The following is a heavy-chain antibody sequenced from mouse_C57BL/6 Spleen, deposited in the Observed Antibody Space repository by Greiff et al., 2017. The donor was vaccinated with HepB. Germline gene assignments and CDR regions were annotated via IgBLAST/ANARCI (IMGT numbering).Heavy chain of an antibody. Sequence: EVKLMESGGGLVQPGGSLKLSCAASGFTFSDYYMYWVRQTPEKRLEWVAYISNGGGSTYYPDTVKGRFTISRDNAKNTLYLQMSRLKSEDTAMYYCARLRGSSFAYWYFDVWGTGTTVTVSS. CDR3: ARLRGSSFAYWYFDV. J-gene: IGHJ1*03. D-gene: IGHD1-1*01. V-gene: IGHV5-12*01. CDR1: GFTFSDYY. CDR2: ISNGGGST.